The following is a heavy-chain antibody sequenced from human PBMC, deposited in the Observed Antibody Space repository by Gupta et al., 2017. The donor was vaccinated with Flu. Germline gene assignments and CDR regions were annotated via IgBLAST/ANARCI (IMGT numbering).Heavy chain of an antibody. CDR3: AGLLPSMNMVTA. V-gene: IGHV4-34*01. CDR1: ISCYY. CDR2: NKQSDNN. J-gene: IGHJ5*01. D-gene: IGHD2-21*02. Sequence: ISCYYGSWVGQPTGKGLGWVGENKQSDNNHYNRSIKRRGTMSVASSKTQLYMKVTSVTAADTAGYYCAGLLPSMNMVTAWGQGTRVTVSS.